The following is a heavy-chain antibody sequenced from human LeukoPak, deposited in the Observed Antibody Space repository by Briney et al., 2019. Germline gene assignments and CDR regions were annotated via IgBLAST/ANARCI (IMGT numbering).Heavy chain of an antibody. CDR3: ARDQMGAAAGIFDF. J-gene: IGHJ4*02. D-gene: IGHD6-13*01. Sequence: GGSLRLSCAASGFTFSSYSMNWVRQAPGKGLEWVSYISSSSSTIYYADSVKGRFTISRDNAKNSLYLQMNSLRAEDTAVYYCARDQMGAAAGIFDFWGQGTLVTVSS. V-gene: IGHV3-48*01. CDR2: ISSSSSTI. CDR1: GFTFSSYS.